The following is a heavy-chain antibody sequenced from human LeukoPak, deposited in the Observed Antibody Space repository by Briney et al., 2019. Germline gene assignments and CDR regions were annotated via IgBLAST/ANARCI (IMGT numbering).Heavy chain of an antibody. CDR3: AKSEMIVVVITPYFDY. J-gene: IGHJ4*02. CDR2: ISGSGGST. Sequence: PGGSLRLSCAASGFTFSSYAMSWVRQAPGKGLEWVSAISGSGGSTYYADSVKGRFTISRDNSKNTLYLQMNSLRAEDTAVYYCAKSEMIVVVITPYFDYWGQGTLVTVSS. D-gene: IGHD3-22*01. CDR1: GFTFSSYA. V-gene: IGHV3-23*01.